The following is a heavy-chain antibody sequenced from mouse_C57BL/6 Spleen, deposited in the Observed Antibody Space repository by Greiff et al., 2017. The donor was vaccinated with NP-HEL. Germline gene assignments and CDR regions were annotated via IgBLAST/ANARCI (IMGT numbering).Heavy chain of an antibody. CDR2: INPSTGGT. D-gene: IGHD1-1*01. J-gene: IGHJ2*01. V-gene: IGHV1-42*01. Sequence: EVQLQQSGPELVKPGASVKMSCKASGYTFTGYYMNWVKQSPEKSLEWIGKINPSTGGTTYNQKFKAKATLTVDKSSSTAYMQLTSLTSEDSAVYYCACIPTNCDYWGQGTTLTVSA. CDR3: ACIPTNCDY. CDR1: GYTFTGYY.